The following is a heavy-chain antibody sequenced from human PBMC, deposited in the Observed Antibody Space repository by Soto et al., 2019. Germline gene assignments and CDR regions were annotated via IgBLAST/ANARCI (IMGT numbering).Heavy chain of an antibody. CDR1: GGSISSSSYY. CDR2: IYYSGST. V-gene: IGHV4-39*01. J-gene: IGHJ4*02. D-gene: IGHD5-18*01. Sequence: SETLSLTCAVSGGSISSSSYYWGWIRQPPGKGLEWIGSIYYSGSTYYNPSLKSRVTISVDTSKNQFSLKLSSVTAADTAVYYCARQEGGGGYSYGYHFDYWGKGTLVTVSS. CDR3: ARQEGGGGYSYGYHFDY.